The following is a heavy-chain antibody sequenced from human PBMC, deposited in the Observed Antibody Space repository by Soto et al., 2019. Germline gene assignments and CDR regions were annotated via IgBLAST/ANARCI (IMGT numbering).Heavy chain of an antibody. D-gene: IGHD2-15*01. J-gene: IGHJ5*02. CDR1: GYSFTSYW. Sequence: GESLKISCKGSGYSFTSYWIGWVRQMPGKGLEWMGIIYPGDSDTRYSPSFQGQVTISADRSISTAYLQWSSLKASDTAMYYCARSKNPRVNWFDPWGQGTLVTVSS. V-gene: IGHV5-51*01. CDR2: IYPGDSDT. CDR3: ARSKNPRVNWFDP.